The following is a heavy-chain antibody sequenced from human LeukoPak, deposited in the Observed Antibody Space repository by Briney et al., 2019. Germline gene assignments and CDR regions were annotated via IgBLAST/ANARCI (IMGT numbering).Heavy chain of an antibody. Sequence: GASVKVSCKASGYTFTSYGISWVRQAPGQGLEWMGWISAYNGNTNYAQKLQGRVTMTTDTSTSTAYMELRSLRSDDTAVYYCARYRDSGSRVSPVDYWGQGTLVTVSS. V-gene: IGHV1-18*01. CDR3: ARYRDSGSRVSPVDY. CDR1: GYTFTSYG. D-gene: IGHD1-26*01. CDR2: ISAYNGNT. J-gene: IGHJ4*02.